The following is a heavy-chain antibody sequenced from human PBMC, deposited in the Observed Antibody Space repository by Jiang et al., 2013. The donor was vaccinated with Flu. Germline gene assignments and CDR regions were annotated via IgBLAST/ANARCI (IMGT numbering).Heavy chain of an antibody. D-gene: IGHD6-6*01. Sequence: VKVSCKASGYTFSSYDINWVRQATGQGLEWMGWMNPNSGNTGYAQKFQGRVTMTRDTSISTAYMELSRLRSDDTAVYYCARGKVWAARTPALVGYWGQGTLVTVSS. CDR1: GYTFSSYD. CDR2: MNPNSGNT. CDR3: ARGKVWAARTPALVGY. J-gene: IGHJ4*02. V-gene: IGHV1-8*01.